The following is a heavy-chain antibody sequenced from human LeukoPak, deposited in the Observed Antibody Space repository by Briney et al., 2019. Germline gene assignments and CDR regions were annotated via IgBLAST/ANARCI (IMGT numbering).Heavy chain of an antibody. D-gene: IGHD1-26*01. CDR3: ARGQWELLGAAFDI. Sequence: SETLSLTCTVSGGSISSSNYYWSWIRQPPGKGLEWIGYIYYSGSTNYNPSLKSRVTISVDTSKNQFSLKLSSVTAADTAVYYCARGQWELLGAAFDIWGQGTMVTVSS. CDR2: IYYSGST. CDR1: GGSISSSNYY. J-gene: IGHJ3*02. V-gene: IGHV4-61*01.